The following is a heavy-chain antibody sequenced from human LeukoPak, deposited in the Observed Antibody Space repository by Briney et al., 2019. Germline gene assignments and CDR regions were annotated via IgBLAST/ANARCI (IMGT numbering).Heavy chain of an antibody. CDR3: ARGGGYCSSTSCYTLCCFDY. CDR1: GGSISSYY. J-gene: IGHJ4*02. V-gene: IGHV4-59*12. Sequence: SETLSLTCTVSGGSISSYYWSWIRQPPGKGLEWIGYIYYSGSTNYNPSLKSRVTMSVDTSKNQFSLKLSSVTAADTAVYYCARGGGYCSSTSCYTLCCFDYWGQGTLVTVSS. D-gene: IGHD2-2*02. CDR2: IYYSGST.